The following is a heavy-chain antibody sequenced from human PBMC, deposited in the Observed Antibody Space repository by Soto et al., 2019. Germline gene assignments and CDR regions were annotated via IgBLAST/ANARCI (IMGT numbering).Heavy chain of an antibody. CDR2: IYPGDSDT. D-gene: IGHD6-13*01. CDR1: GYSFTSYW. CDR3: ARHLGSYSSSTRYYYGMDV. V-gene: IGHV5-51*01. J-gene: IGHJ6*02. Sequence: GESLKISCKGSGYSFTSYWIGWARQMPGKGLEWMGIIYPGDSDTRYSQSFQGQGTISADKSISTDYLQWSSLKASDTAMYYCARHLGSYSSSTRYYYGMDVWGQGTTVTVSS.